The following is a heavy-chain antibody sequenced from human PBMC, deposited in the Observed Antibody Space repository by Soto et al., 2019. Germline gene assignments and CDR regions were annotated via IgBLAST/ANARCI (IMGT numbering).Heavy chain of an antibody. Sequence: ASVKVSCKAFGYSFTDYHIHWVRQAPGQGLEWLGRINPKSGGTSTAQKFQGWVTMTTDTSISTASMELTRLTSDDTAIYYCARGDSTDCSNGVCSFFYNHDMDVWGQGTTVTVSS. CDR1: GYSFTDYH. CDR3: ARGDSTDCSNGVCSFFYNHDMDV. J-gene: IGHJ6*02. V-gene: IGHV1-2*04. D-gene: IGHD2-8*01. CDR2: INPKSGGT.